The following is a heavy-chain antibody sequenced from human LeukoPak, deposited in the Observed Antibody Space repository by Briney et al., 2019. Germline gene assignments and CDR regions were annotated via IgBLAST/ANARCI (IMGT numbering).Heavy chain of an antibody. V-gene: IGHV3-30*02. CDR2: IRYDGSNK. J-gene: IGHJ4*02. CDR3: AKGVIGPYDY. CDR1: GFAFRSYG. D-gene: IGHD2-21*01. Sequence: PGGSLRLSCAASGFAFRSYGMHWVRQAPGKGLEWVAFIRYDGSNKYYADSVKGRFTISRDNSKNTLYLQMNSLRAEDTAVYYCAKGVIGPYDYWGQGTLVTVSS.